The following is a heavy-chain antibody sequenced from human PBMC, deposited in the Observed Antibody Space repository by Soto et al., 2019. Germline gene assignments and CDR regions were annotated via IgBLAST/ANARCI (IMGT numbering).Heavy chain of an antibody. CDR3: ARGVRFLEWLPPSFDY. Sequence: TSETLSLTCTVSGGSISSGDYYWSWIRQPPGKGLEWIGYIYYSGSTYYNPSLKSRVTISVDTSKNQFSLKLSSVTAADTAVYYCARGVRFLEWLPPSFDYWGQGTLVTVSS. CDR1: GGSISSGDYY. V-gene: IGHV4-30-4*01. CDR2: IYYSGST. D-gene: IGHD3-3*01. J-gene: IGHJ4*02.